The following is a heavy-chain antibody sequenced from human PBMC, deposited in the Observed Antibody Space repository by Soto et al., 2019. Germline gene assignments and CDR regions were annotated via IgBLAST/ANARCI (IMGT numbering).Heavy chain of an antibody. CDR1: GGSFSGYY. J-gene: IGHJ6*03. V-gene: IGHV4-34*01. CDR2: INHSGST. CDR3: AREYCSSTGCYNRRYYYYMDV. D-gene: IGHD2-2*02. Sequence: SETLSLTCAVYGGSFSGYYWSWIRQPPGKGLEWIGEINHSGSTNYNPSLKSRVTISVDTSKNQFSLKRSSVTAADTVVYYCAREYCSSTGCYNRRYYYYMDVWGKGTTVTVSS.